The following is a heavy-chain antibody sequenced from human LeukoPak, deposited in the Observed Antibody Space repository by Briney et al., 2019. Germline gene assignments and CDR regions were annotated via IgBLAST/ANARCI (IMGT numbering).Heavy chain of an antibody. CDR3: ARDSGERGSGSYLIAY. CDR2: IIPIFGTA. V-gene: IGHV1-69*13. CDR1: RGTFSSYA. Sequence: ASVKVSCEASRGTFSSYAISWVRQAPGQGLEWMGGIIPIFGTAYYAQKFQGRVTITADESTSTAYMELSRLRSDDTAVYYCARDSGERGSGSYLIAYWGQGTLVTVSS. D-gene: IGHD3-10*01. J-gene: IGHJ4*02.